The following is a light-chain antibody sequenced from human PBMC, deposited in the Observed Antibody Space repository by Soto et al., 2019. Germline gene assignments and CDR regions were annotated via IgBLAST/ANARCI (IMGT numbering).Light chain of an antibody. CDR1: VGL. V-gene: IGLV2-23*01. CDR3: CLYVGGRKYV. J-gene: IGLJ1*01. Sequence: QSALTQPASVSGSPGQSITISCTGTVGLVSWYQQHPGKVPKLIIYDDTKRPSGVSSRFSGSKSGNTASLTISGLQTEDEADYYCCLYVGGRKYVFGTGIKVTVL. CDR2: DDT.